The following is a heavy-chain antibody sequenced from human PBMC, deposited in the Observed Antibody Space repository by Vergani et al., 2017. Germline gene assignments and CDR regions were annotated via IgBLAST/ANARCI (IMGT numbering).Heavy chain of an antibody. CDR3: AKGGIWFGELGDYFDY. J-gene: IGHJ4*02. Sequence: EVQLVESGGGLVQPGRSLRLSCAASGFTFDDYAMHWVRQAPGKGLEWVSGISWNSGSIGYADSVKGRFTISRDNAKNSLYLQMNSLRAEDMALYYCAKGGIWFGELGDYFDYWGQGTLVTVSS. V-gene: IGHV3-9*03. CDR1: GFTFDDYA. D-gene: IGHD3-10*01. CDR2: ISWNSGSI.